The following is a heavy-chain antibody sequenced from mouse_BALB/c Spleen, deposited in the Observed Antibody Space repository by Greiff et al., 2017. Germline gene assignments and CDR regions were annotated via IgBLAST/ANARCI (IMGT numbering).Heavy chain of an antibody. D-gene: IGHD2-4*01. Sequence: EVQGVESGGGLVQPGGSLRLSCATSGFTFTDYYMSWVRQPPGKALEWLGFIRNKANGYTTEYSASVKGRFTISRDNSQSILYLQMNTLRAEDSATYYCARAYDYDEGGHAMDYWGQGTSVTVSS. CDR1: GFTFTDYY. CDR2: IRNKANGYTT. CDR3: ARAYDYDEGGHAMDY. J-gene: IGHJ4*01. V-gene: IGHV7-3*02.